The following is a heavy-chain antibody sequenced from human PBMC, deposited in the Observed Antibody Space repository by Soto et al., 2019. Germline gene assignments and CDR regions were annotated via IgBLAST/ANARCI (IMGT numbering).Heavy chain of an antibody. J-gene: IGHJ4*02. CDR2: IGVDDLP. Sequence: GGSLRLSCAASGFTVSSNYMSWVRQAPGKGLEWVSGIGVDDLPYYADSVRGRCTISKDKSKNMLYLQMNSLGAEDTALYYCAKAKGSFDNTGPDSWGPGTLVTVSS. CDR1: GFTVSSNY. V-gene: IGHV3-53*01. D-gene: IGHD3-22*01. CDR3: AKAKGSFDNTGPDS.